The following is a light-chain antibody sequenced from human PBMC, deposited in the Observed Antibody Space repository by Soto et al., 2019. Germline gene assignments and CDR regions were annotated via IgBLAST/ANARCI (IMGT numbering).Light chain of an antibody. CDR2: EVS. J-gene: IGLJ1*01. Sequence: QSALTQPASVSGSPGQSITISCTGTSSDVGGYNYVSWCQQHPGKAPKLMIYEVSNRPPGVSNRFSGSKSGNTASLTISGLQAEDEADYYCSSYTSSSTPYVFGTGTKVTVL. CDR3: SSYTSSSTPYV. CDR1: SSDVGGYNY. V-gene: IGLV2-14*01.